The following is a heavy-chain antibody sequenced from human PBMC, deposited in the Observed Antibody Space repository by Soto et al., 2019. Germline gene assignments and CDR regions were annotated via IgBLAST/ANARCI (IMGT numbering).Heavy chain of an antibody. CDR2: ISGSGGST. J-gene: IGHJ3*02. CDR3: AKSLVAVTTTGLAFDI. D-gene: IGHD2-15*01. Sequence: GGSLRLSCAASGFTFSSYAMSWVRQAPGKGLEWVSAISGSGGSTYYADSVKGRFTISRDNSKNTLYLQMNSLRAEDTAVYYCAKSLVAVTTTGLAFDIWGQGTMVTVSS. CDR1: GFTFSSYA. V-gene: IGHV3-23*01.